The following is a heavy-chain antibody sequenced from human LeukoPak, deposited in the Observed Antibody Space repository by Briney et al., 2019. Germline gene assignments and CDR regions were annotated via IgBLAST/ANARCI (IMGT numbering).Heavy chain of an antibody. CDR1: GFTFSTYS. J-gene: IGHJ4*02. CDR3: ARRGRYYGSGSYLIDY. V-gene: IGHV3-21*01. D-gene: IGHD3-10*01. Sequence: PGGSLRLSCAASGFTFSTYSMSWVRQAPGKGLEWVSSISSSSTYIYYVDSVKGRFTISRDDAKNSLYLQMNSLRADDTAVYYCARRGRYYGSGSYLIDYWGQGTLVTVSS. CDR2: ISSSSTYI.